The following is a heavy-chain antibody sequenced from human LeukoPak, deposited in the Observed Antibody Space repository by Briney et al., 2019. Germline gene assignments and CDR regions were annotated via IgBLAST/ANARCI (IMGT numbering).Heavy chain of an antibody. J-gene: IGHJ4*02. V-gene: IGHV3-21*01. CDR1: GFTFSTYS. CDR2: ISSSSSYI. Sequence: GGSLRLSCAASGFTFSTYSMNWVRQAPGKGLEWVSSISSSSSYIYYADSVKGRFTISRDNAKNSLYLQMNSLRAEDTAVYYCARDKDSGAVPEYWGQGTLVTVSS. D-gene: IGHD1-26*01. CDR3: ARDKDSGAVPEY.